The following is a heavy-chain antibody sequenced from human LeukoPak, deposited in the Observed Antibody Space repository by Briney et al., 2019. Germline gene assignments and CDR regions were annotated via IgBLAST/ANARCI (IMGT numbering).Heavy chain of an antibody. Sequence: ASVKVSCKASGYTFTSYDINWGRQATGQGLEWMGWMNPNSGNTGYAQKFQGRVTMTRNTSISTAYMELSSLRSEDTAVYYCARTSKGSGWYYFDYWGQGTLVTVSS. V-gene: IGHV1-8*01. CDR2: MNPNSGNT. CDR3: ARTSKGSGWYYFDY. D-gene: IGHD6-19*01. CDR1: GYTFTSYD. J-gene: IGHJ4*02.